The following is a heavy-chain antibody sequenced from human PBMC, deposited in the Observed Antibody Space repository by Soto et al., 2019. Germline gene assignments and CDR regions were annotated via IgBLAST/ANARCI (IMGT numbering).Heavy chain of an antibody. CDR3: ASMGSSGNWFDY. V-gene: IGHV3-64*01. Sequence: EVQLVESGGGLVQPGGSLRLSCAASGFTFSSYAMHWVRQAPGKGLEYVSAISSNGGSTYYANSVKGRFTISRDNSKNTVYLQMGSLRAEDRAVYYCASMGSSGNWFDYWGQGALVTVSS. J-gene: IGHJ4*02. CDR1: GFTFSSYA. D-gene: IGHD3-22*01. CDR2: ISSNGGST.